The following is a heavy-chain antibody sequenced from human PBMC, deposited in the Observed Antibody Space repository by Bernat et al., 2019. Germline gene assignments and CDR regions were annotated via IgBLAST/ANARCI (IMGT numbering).Heavy chain of an antibody. CDR2: ISGSGGST. J-gene: IGHJ4*02. D-gene: IGHD5-18*01. CDR1: GFTFSSYA. CDR3: AKENSWDVDTAMPGDY. V-gene: IGHV3-23*01. Sequence: EVQLLESGGGLVQPGGSLRLSCAASGFTFSSYAMSWVRQAPGKGLEWVSAISGSGGSTYYADSVKGRFTSSRDNSKNALYLKMNSLRAEDTAVYYCAKENSWDVDTAMPGDYWGQGTLVTVSS.